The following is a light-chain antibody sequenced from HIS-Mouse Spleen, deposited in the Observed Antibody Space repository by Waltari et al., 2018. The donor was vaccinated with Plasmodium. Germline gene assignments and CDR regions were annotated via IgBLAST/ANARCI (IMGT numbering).Light chain of an antibody. V-gene: IGKV3-15*01. CDR2: GAS. J-gene: IGKJ1*01. CDR3: QQYNNWPPWT. Sequence: EIVMTQSPATLSVSPGERATLSCRASQSVSSTLAWYQQKPGQAPRLLIYGASTRAPGIPARFSGSGSGTEFTLTISSMQSEDFAVYYCQQYNNWPPWTFGQGTKVEIK. CDR1: QSVSST.